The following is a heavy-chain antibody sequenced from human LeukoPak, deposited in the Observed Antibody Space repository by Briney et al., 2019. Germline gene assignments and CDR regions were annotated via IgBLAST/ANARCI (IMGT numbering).Heavy chain of an antibody. J-gene: IGHJ3*02. CDR2: IIPIFGTA. D-gene: IGHD4-17*01. Sequence: ASVKVSCKASGGTFSSYAISWVRQAPGQGLEWMGGIIPIFGTANYAQKFQGRVTMTRDTSTSTVYMELSSLRSEDTAVYYCARGTTVTLSAFDIWGQGTMVTVSS. V-gene: IGHV1-69*05. CDR3: ARGTTVTLSAFDI. CDR1: GGTFSSYA.